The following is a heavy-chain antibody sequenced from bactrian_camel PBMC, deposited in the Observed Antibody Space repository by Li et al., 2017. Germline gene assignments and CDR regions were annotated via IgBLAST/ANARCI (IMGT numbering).Heavy chain of an antibody. CDR1: GITFSRHD. D-gene: IGHD5*01. CDR2: ITSLPSLFRAA. CDR3: AVLVPVLGL. Sequence: DVQLVESGGGLVQPGESLRLSCVASGITFSRHDMSWVRQAPGKEVEWVAGITSLPSLFRAASYADSVEGRFTISRDNAKNTVFLQMNNLKLEDTGTYYCAVLVPVLGLWGQGTQVTVS. J-gene: IGHJ6*01. V-gene: IGHV3S40*01.